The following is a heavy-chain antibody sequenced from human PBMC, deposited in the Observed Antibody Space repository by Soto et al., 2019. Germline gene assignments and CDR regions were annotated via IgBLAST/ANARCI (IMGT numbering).Heavy chain of an antibody. CDR3: ARDRIAGSKYYYGMDV. CDR2: IIPIFGTE. D-gene: IGHD6-13*01. V-gene: IGHV1-69*01. J-gene: IGHJ6*02. Sequence: QVQLVQSGAEVKKHGSSERVSCKASGGTFSSYAISWVRQAPGQGLEWMGGIIPIFGTENYAQKFQGRVTITADESTSTAYMELSSLRSEDTAVYYCARDRIAGSKYYYGMDVWGQGTTVTVSS. CDR1: GGTFSSYA.